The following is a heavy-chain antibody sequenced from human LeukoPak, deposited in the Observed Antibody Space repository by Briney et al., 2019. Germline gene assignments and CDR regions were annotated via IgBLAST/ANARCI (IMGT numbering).Heavy chain of an antibody. D-gene: IGHD2-2*01. J-gene: IGHJ4*02. CDR3: ARAQYQLLLYADY. Sequence: SETLSLTCTVSGGSIRNYYWSWIRQPPGKGLEWIGYIYYSGSTNYNPSLKSRVTISVDTSKNQFSLKLSSVTAADTAVYYCARAQYQLLLYADYWGQGTLVTVSS. V-gene: IGHV4-59*01. CDR2: IYYSGST. CDR1: GGSIRNYY.